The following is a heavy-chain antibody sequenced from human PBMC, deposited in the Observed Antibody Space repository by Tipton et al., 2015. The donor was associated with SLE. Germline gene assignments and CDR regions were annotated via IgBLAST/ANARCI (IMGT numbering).Heavy chain of an antibody. CDR1: GGSFSGYY. Sequence: TLSLTCTVSGGSFSGYYWSWIRQAPGRGLEWIGSIYHSGSTYNNPYLKSRVTISVDTSKNQFSLKLSSVTAADTAVYYCARVDYGDPSWFDPWGQGTLVTVSS. V-gene: IGHV4-34*01. J-gene: IGHJ5*02. D-gene: IGHD4-17*01. CDR3: ARVDYGDPSWFDP. CDR2: IYHSGST.